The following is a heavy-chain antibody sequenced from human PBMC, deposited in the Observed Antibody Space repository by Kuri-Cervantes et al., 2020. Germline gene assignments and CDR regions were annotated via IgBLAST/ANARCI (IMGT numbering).Heavy chain of an antibody. CDR1: GYNFPIYW. V-gene: IGHV5-51*01. CDR2: IYPGDSDT. CDR3: ARPGYSSSWYPFDY. D-gene: IGHD6-13*01. J-gene: IGHJ4*02. Sequence: GESLKISCRSSGYNFPIYWIAWVRQVPGKGLEWMGIIYPGDSDTRYSPSFQGQVTISADKSISTAYLQWSSLKASDTAMYYCARPGYSSSWYPFDYWGQGTLVTVSS.